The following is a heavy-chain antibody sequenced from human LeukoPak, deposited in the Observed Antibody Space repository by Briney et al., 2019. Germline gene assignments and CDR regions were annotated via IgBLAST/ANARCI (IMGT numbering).Heavy chain of an antibody. Sequence: GESLKISCKGSGYSFTSYWIGWVRQMPGKGLEWMGIIYPGDSDTRYSPSFQGQVTISADKSISTAYLQWSSLKASDTAMYYCARRGSSGWYGLTNLDYWGQGTLVTISS. CDR3: ARRGSSGWYGLTNLDY. J-gene: IGHJ4*02. CDR2: IYPGDSDT. CDR1: GYSFTSYW. D-gene: IGHD6-19*01. V-gene: IGHV5-51*01.